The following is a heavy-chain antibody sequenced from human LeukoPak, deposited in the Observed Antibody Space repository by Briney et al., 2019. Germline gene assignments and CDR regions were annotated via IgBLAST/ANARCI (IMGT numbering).Heavy chain of an antibody. CDR1: GFIFSSYA. CDR3: AKASWVSSADAVL. V-gene: IGHV3-23*01. D-gene: IGHD3-16*01. J-gene: IGHJ4*02. Sequence: PGGSLRLSCAASGFIFSSYAVSWVREAPARGLEWVSSLRGNGDTFYADSVKGRFTLSRDESRNTVYLQLNNLRVEDTAVYYCAKASWVSSADAVLWGQGTVVTVSS. CDR2: LRGNGDT.